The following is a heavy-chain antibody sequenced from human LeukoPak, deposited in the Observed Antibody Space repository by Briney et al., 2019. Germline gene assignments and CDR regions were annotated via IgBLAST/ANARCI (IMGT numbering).Heavy chain of an antibody. CDR2: IYHSGST. J-gene: IGHJ4*02. CDR1: GYSISSGYY. Sequence: PSETLSLTCGVSGYSISSGYYWGWVRQPPGKGLEWIGTIYHSGSTYYNPSLKGRVTLSVDTSKNQFSLRLSSVTAADTAVYYCARTKYHLSIGCLEYWGQGTLVTVSS. V-gene: IGHV4-38-2*01. CDR3: ARTKYHLSIGCLEY. D-gene: IGHD2-2*01.